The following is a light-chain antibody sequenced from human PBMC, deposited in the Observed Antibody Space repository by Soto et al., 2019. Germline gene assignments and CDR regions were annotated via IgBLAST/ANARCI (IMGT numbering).Light chain of an antibody. CDR1: NSDIGAGYD. V-gene: IGLV1-40*01. CDR2: ANN. CDR3: QSYDSRLRGV. Sequence: QSVLTQPPSVSGAPGQRVTISCTGSNSDIGAGYDVHWYQQLPGTAPKLVIYANNNRPSGVPDRFSASKSGTSASLAITGLHADDEADYYCQSYDSRLRGVFGTGTKLTVL. J-gene: IGLJ1*01.